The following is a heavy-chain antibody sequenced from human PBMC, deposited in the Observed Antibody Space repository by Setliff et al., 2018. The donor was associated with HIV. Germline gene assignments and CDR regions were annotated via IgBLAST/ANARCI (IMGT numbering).Heavy chain of an antibody. CDR3: ARDFNFWSGYYTQSWFDA. Sequence: PSETLSLTCAVYGGSFSNYYWSWIRQPPGKGPEWIGEINHSGKTDYNPSLKNRVTISVDRPKNQFSLKLSSVTAADTAVYYCARDFNFWSGYYTQSWFDAWGQGTLVTVSS. V-gene: IGHV4-34*01. CDR2: INHSGKT. CDR1: GGSFSNYY. J-gene: IGHJ5*02. D-gene: IGHD3-3*01.